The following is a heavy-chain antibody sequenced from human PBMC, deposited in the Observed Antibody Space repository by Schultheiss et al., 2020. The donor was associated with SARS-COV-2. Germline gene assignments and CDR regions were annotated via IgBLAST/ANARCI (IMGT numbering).Heavy chain of an antibody. CDR1: GFTFDDYG. CDR3: ARVGLKQQLSY. V-gene: IGHV3-20*03. Sequence: GGSLRLSFAASGFTFDDYGMSWVRQAPGKGLEWVSGINWNGGSTGYADSVKGRFTISRDNAKNSLYLQMNSLRAEDTAVYYCARVGLKQQLSYWGQGTLVTVSS. D-gene: IGHD6-13*01. CDR2: INWNGGST. J-gene: IGHJ4*02.